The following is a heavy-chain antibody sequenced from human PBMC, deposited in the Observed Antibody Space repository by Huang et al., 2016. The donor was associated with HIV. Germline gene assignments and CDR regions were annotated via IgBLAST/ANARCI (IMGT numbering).Heavy chain of an antibody. Sequence: EVQLVESGGGLVKPGGSLRLSCAASGFTFSSYTLNWVRQAPGKGLEWVSSISTTSTYIYYADSVKGRFSISRDNANNSLSLQMNSLRVEDSAIYYCATLTGLPRTDYWGQGALVTVSS. CDR2: ISTTSTYI. CDR1: GFTFSSYT. V-gene: IGHV3-21*02. J-gene: IGHJ4*02. CDR3: ATLTGLPRTDY. D-gene: IGHD3-9*01.